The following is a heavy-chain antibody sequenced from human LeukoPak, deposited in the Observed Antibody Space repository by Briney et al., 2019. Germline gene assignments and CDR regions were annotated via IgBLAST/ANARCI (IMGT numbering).Heavy chain of an antibody. Sequence: HPGGSLRLSCAASGFTFSSYWMSWVRQAPGKGLEWVSVIYSGGSTYYADSVKGRFTISRDNSKNTLYLQMNSLRAEDTAVYYCAVEWELSVYWGQGTLVTVSS. CDR1: GFTFSSYW. J-gene: IGHJ4*02. CDR3: AVEWELSVY. CDR2: IYSGGST. D-gene: IGHD1-26*01. V-gene: IGHV3-53*01.